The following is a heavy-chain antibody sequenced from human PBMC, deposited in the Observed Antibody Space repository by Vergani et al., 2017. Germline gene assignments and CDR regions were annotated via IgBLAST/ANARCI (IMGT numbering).Heavy chain of an antibody. V-gene: IGHV4-4*03. CDR3: AGEGWKECSVGSCYSYYGMDV. CDR2: IYHSGST. D-gene: IGHD2-15*01. CDR1: GGSISSSNW. Sequence: QVQLQESGPGLVKPPGTLSLTCAVSGGSISSSNWWSWVRQPPGKGLEWIGEIYHSGSTNYNPSLKSRVTISVDKSKTQFSLKLSSVTAADTAVYYCAGEGWKECSVGSCYSYYGMDVWGQGTTVTVSS. J-gene: IGHJ6*02.